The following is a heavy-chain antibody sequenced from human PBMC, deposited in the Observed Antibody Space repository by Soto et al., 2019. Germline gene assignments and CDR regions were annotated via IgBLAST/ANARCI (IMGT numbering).Heavy chain of an antibody. Sequence: GGSLRLSCAASGFTFSSYWMSWVRQAPGKGLEWVANTKQDGSEKYYVDSVKGRFTISRDNAKNSLYLQMNSLRAEDTAVYYCARGVPPPVPRLYCGGDCYSLDYWGQGTLVTVSS. CDR2: TKQDGSEK. CDR3: ARGVPPPVPRLYCGGDCYSLDY. J-gene: IGHJ4*02. CDR1: GFTFSSYW. V-gene: IGHV3-7*04. D-gene: IGHD2-21*02.